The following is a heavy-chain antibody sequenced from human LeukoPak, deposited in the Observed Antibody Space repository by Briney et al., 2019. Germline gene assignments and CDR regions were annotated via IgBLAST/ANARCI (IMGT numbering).Heavy chain of an antibody. J-gene: IGHJ4*02. CDR2: IYNGGST. CDR1: GFTVSSNY. CDR3: ARTYSSYYFDY. V-gene: IGHV3-66*01. D-gene: IGHD5-18*01. Sequence: GGSLRLSCAASGFTVSSNYMSWVRQAPGKGLEWVSVIYNGGSTYYADSVKGRFTISRDNSKNTLYLQMNSLRAEDTAVYYCARTYSSYYFDYWGQGTLVTVSS.